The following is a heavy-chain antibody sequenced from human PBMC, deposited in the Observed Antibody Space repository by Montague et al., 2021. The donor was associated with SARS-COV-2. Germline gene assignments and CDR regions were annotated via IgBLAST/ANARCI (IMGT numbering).Heavy chain of an antibody. CDR3: ARQGGPAGKHWFDP. CDR1: CGSVSGTSYY. J-gene: IGHJ5*02. CDR2: IHHSGTT. Sequence: SETLSLTCTVSCGSVSGTSYYWAWIRQPPGKGLEWTVNIHHSGTTFYNLSLKSRVTISVDTSKNEVSLKLNSVTAADTAVYYCARQGGPAGKHWFDPWGQGTLVTVSS. D-gene: IGHD2-2*01. V-gene: IGHV4-39*01.